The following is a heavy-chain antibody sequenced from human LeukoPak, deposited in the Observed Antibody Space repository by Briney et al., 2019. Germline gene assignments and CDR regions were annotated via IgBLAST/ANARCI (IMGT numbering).Heavy chain of an antibody. CDR1: GVSINSGNYY. D-gene: IGHD3-16*01. Sequence: SETLSLTCTVSGVSINSGNYYWTWVRQPAGKGLEWIGRILTSGSTNYNPSRKSRVTISVATSKTQFSLKLSSVTAADTAVYYCARVGGINNWFDPWGQGTLVTVSS. V-gene: IGHV4-61*02. CDR2: ILTSGST. J-gene: IGHJ5*02. CDR3: ARVGGINNWFDP.